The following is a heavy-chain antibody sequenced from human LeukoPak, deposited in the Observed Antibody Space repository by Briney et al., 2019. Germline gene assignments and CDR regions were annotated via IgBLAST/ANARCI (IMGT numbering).Heavy chain of an antibody. D-gene: IGHD3-22*01. Sequence: SETLSLTCAVYGGSFSGYYWSWIRQPPGKGLEWIGEINHSGSTNYNPSLKSRVTMSVDTSKNQFSLKLSSVTAADTAVYYCARDGTIGYYDSSGFDYWGQGTLVTVSS. CDR2: INHSGST. CDR1: GGSFSGYY. V-gene: IGHV4-34*01. J-gene: IGHJ4*02. CDR3: ARDGTIGYYDSSGFDY.